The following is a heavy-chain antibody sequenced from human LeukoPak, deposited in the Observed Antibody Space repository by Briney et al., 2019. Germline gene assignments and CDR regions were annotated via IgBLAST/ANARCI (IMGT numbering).Heavy chain of an antibody. CDR3: ASDYYGSGSYGFIDY. CDR1: GFTFTSYA. J-gene: IGHJ4*02. CDR2: ISYDGSNK. D-gene: IGHD3-10*01. V-gene: IGHV3-30-3*01. Sequence: PGGSLTLSCAASGFTFTSYAMHWVRQAPGKGLEWVAVISYDGSNKYYADSVKGRFTISRDNSKNTLYLHMNSLRAEDTAVYNCASDYYGSGSYGFIDYWGQGTQVTVSS.